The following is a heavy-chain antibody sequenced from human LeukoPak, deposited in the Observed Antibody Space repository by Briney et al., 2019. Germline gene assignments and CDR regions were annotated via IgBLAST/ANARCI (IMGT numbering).Heavy chain of an antibody. CDR2: IKSKTDGGTT. D-gene: IGHD6-13*01. CDR3: GYGAAAGRIRGYYFDY. V-gene: IGHV3-15*01. Sequence: GGSLRLSRAASGFTFSNAWMSWVRQAPGKGLEWVGRIKSKTDGGTTDYAAPVKGRFTISRDDSKNTLYLQMNSLKTEDTAVYYCGYGAAAGRIRGYYFDYWGQGTLVTVSS. J-gene: IGHJ4*02. CDR1: GFTFSNAW.